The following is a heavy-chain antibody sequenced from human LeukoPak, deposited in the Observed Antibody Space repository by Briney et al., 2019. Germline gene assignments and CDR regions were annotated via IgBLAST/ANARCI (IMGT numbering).Heavy chain of an antibody. CDR3: ARRAIAEGFDY. J-gene: IGHJ4*02. V-gene: IGHV3-48*04. Sequence: GGSLRLSCAASGFTFSSYSMNWARQAPGKGVEWVSYISSSGRTIYYADSVKGRFTISRDSAKNSLDLQMNSLRVEDTAVYYCARRAIAEGFDYWGQGILVTVSS. CDR1: GFTFSSYS. D-gene: IGHD6-13*01. CDR2: ISSSGRTI.